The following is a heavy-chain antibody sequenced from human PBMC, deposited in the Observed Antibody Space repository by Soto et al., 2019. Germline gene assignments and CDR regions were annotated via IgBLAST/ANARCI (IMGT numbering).Heavy chain of an antibody. CDR3: VRRAQYFDGTGFHAFDI. CDR2: ISSGGDNT. CDR1: GYNINKYA. Sequence: PGGPLRLSCVASGYNINKYAVSWVRQAPGKGLEWVSAISSGGDNTHYADSVKGRFTITRDNSKNMLYLEMNSLTVEDTAVYYCVRRAQYFDGTGFHAFDIWGQGTRVTVSS. J-gene: IGHJ3*02. V-gene: IGHV3-23*01. D-gene: IGHD3-22*01.